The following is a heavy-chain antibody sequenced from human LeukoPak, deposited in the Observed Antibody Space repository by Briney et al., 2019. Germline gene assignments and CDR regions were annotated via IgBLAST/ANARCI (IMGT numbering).Heavy chain of an antibody. D-gene: IGHD4-17*01. CDR3: ASRPTMTDPGDY. CDR1: GFSFSTNS. Sequence: PGGSPRLSCAASGFSFSTNSLIWVRQAPGKGLEWVSSISSTSNYIFYADSVKGRFTISRDNAKNSLYLQMNSLRAEDTAVYYCASRPTMTDPGDYWGQGTLVTVSS. J-gene: IGHJ4*02. V-gene: IGHV3-21*01. CDR2: ISSTSNYI.